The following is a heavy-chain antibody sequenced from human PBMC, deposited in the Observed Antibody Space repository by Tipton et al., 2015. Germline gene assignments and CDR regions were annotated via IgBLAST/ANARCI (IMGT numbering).Heavy chain of an antibody. CDR3: ARARGRHGGLFDS. J-gene: IGHJ4*02. Sequence: TLSLTCTVSGGSIDSYYWSWIRQPPGKRLEWIGYIDFRGSTEYNPSVKSRVSISVDRSKNQFSLRLNSVTAADTAVYYCARARGRHGGLFDSWGQGTLVTVSS. CDR1: GGSIDSYY. D-gene: IGHD4-23*01. CDR2: IDFRGST. V-gene: IGHV4-59*01.